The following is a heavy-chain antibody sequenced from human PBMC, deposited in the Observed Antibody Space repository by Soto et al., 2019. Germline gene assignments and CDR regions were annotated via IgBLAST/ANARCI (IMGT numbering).Heavy chain of an antibody. J-gene: IGHJ4*02. CDR3: ARDGIAVAAPVI. D-gene: IGHD6-19*01. V-gene: IGHV3-7*01. CDR2: IKQDGSEK. CDR1: VFPFSSYW. Sequence: PGGSLRLSCAASVFPFSSYWMSWVRQAPGKGLEWVANIKQDGSEKYYVDSVKGRFTISRDNAKNSLYLQMNSLRAEDTAVYYCARDGIAVAAPVIWGQGTLVTVSS.